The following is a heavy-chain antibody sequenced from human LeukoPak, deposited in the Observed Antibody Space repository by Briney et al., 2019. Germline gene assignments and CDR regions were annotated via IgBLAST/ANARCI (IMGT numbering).Heavy chain of an antibody. CDR3: AKDIRGYYYYMDV. V-gene: IGHV3-9*01. Sequence: GGSLRLSCAASGFTFDDYAMHWVRQVPGKGLEWVSGIGWSSDSIGYADSVKGRFTISRDNAKNSLYLQMNSLRAEDTALYYCAKDIRGYYYYMDVWGKGTTVTVFS. CDR1: GFTFDDYA. CDR2: IGWSSDSI. D-gene: IGHD3-10*01. J-gene: IGHJ6*03.